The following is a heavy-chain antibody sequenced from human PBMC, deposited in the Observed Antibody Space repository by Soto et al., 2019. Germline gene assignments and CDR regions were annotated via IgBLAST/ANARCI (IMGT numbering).Heavy chain of an antibody. V-gene: IGHV3-30-3*01. J-gene: IGHJ6*02. Sequence: VISYDGSNNYYADSVKGRFTISRDNSKNTLYLQMNSLRAEDTAVYYCARDRNDRDGYRPYYYGMDVWGQGTTVTVSS. CDR2: ISYDGSNN. D-gene: IGHD5-12*01. CDR3: ARDRNDRDGYRPYYYGMDV.